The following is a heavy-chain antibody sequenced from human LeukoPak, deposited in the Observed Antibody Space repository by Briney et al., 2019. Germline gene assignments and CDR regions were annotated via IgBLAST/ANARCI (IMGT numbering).Heavy chain of an antibody. Sequence: ASVKVSCKASGYTFTGYYMHWVRQAPGQGLERMGWINPNSGGTNYAQKLQGRVTMTRDTSISTAYMELSRLRSDDTAVYYCARELATVTTLVFDYWGQGTLVTVSS. J-gene: IGHJ4*02. CDR1: GYTFTGYY. CDR2: INPNSGGT. V-gene: IGHV1-2*02. CDR3: ARELATVTTLVFDY. D-gene: IGHD4-17*01.